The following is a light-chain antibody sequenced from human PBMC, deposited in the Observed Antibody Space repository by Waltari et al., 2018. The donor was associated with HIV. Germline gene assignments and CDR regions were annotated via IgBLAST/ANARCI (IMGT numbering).Light chain of an antibody. CDR1: SSDVGGYNV. J-gene: IGLJ3*02. CDR2: DVS. V-gene: IGLV2-11*01. Sequence: QSALTQPRSVSGSPGQSVTISCTGTSSDVGGYNVVSWYQQHPGKAPKLVIYDVSKWPSGVPDRFSGSKSGNTASLTISGLQAEDEADYYCCSYTGSYTWVFGGGTELTVL. CDR3: CSYTGSYTWV.